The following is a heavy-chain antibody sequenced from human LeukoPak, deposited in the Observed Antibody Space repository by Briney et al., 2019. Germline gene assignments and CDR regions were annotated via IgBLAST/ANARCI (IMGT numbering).Heavy chain of an antibody. CDR1: GFTFSSYE. D-gene: IGHD6-13*01. V-gene: IGHV3-48*03. J-gene: IGHJ6*03. CDR3: ARATYSSSWYGYYYYYYMDV. CDR2: ISSSGSTI. Sequence: PGGSLRLSCAASGFTFSSYEMNWVRQAPGKGLEWVSYISSSGSTIYYADSVKGRFTISRDNAKNSLYLQMNSLIAEDTAVYYCARATYSSSWYGYYYYYYMDVWGKGTTVTISS.